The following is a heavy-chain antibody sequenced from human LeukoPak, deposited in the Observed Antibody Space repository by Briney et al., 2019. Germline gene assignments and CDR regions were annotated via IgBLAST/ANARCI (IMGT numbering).Heavy chain of an antibody. CDR2: ISSSSSYI. CDR3: SRFGGGYSMDV. D-gene: IGHD2-15*01. CDR1: GFSFSSYS. J-gene: IGHJ6*02. Sequence: PGGSLRLSCAASGFSFSSYSMNWVRQAPGKGLEWVSSISSSSSYIYYADSVKGRFTISRDNAKNPLYLQMNSLRAEDTAVYFCSRFGGGYSMDVWGQGTTVTVSS. V-gene: IGHV3-21*01.